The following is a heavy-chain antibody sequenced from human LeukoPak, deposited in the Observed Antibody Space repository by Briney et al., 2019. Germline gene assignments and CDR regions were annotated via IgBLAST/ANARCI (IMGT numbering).Heavy chain of an antibody. CDR2: IYYSGST. CDR1: GGSISSYY. CDR3: ASSGSFRQQLVK. V-gene: IGHV4-59*01. J-gene: IGHJ1*01. Sequence: SETLSLTCTVSGGSISSYYWSWIRQPPGKGLEWIGYIYYSGSTNYNPSLKSRVTISVDTSKNQFSLKLSSVTAADTAVYYCASSGSFRQQLVKWGQGTLVTVSS. D-gene: IGHD6-13*01.